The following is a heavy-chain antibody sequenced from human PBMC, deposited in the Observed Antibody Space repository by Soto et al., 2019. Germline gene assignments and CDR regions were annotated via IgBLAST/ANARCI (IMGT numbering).Heavy chain of an antibody. CDR1: GYSFTSYW. CDR3: ARSRRGAYSSGWYSPSGYYNYGIDV. J-gene: IGHJ6*02. D-gene: IGHD6-19*01. Sequence: GESLKISCKGSGYSFTSYWIGWVRQMPGKGLEWMGIIWPGDSDTTYSPSFQGQVTISADTSISTAYLQWTSLKASDTAMYYCARSRRGAYSSGWYSPSGYYNYGIDVWGQGTKVTVSS. V-gene: IGHV5-51*01. CDR2: IWPGDSDT.